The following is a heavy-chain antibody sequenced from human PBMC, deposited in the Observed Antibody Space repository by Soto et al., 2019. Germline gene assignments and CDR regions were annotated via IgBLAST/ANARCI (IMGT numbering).Heavy chain of an antibody. V-gene: IGHV4-34*01. J-gene: IGHJ4*02. CDR3: ARDHYGELFDY. CDR1: GGSFSGCY. D-gene: IGHD4-17*01. Sequence: QVQLQQWGAGLVKPSETLSLTCAVYGGSFSGCYWSWIRQPPGKGLEWIGEINHSGSTNYNPSLKSRVTISVDTSKNQFSLKLSSVTAADTAVYYCARDHYGELFDYWGQGTLVTVSS. CDR2: INHSGST.